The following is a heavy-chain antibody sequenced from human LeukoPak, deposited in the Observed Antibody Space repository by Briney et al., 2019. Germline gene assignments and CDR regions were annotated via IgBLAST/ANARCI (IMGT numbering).Heavy chain of an antibody. V-gene: IGHV3-21*01. J-gene: IGHJ4*02. CDR1: GFTFSSYS. CDR3: ARGTIYSYGYNFDY. CDR2: ISSSSSYI. D-gene: IGHD5-18*01. Sequence: GGSLRLSCAASGFTFSSYSMNWVRQAPGKGLEWVSSISSSSSYIYYADSVKGRFTISRDNAKNSLYLQMNSLRAADTDVYYCARGTIYSYGYNFDYWGQGTLVTVSS.